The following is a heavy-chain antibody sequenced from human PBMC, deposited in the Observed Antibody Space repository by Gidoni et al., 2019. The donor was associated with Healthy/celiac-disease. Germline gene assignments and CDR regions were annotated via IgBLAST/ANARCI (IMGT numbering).Heavy chain of an antibody. CDR1: TSYG. J-gene: IGHJ6*02. CDR2: ISAYNGNT. Sequence: TSYGISWVRQAPGQGLEWMGWISAYNGNTNYAQKLQGRVTMTTDTSTSTAYMELRSLRSDDTAVYYCARAFRSGGMDVWGQGTTVTVSS. V-gene: IGHV1-18*01. D-gene: IGHD3-10*01. CDR3: ARAFRSGGMDV.